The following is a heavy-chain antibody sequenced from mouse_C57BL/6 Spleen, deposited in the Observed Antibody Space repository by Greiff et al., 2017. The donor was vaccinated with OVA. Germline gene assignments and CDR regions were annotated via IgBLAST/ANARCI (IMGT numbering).Heavy chain of an antibody. CDR1: GFPFSDAW. J-gene: IGHJ4*01. Sequence: EVQLVESGGGLVQPGGSMKLSCAASGFPFSDAWMDWVRQSPEKGLEWVAEIRNKANNHATYYAESVKGRFTISRDDSKSSVYLQMNSLRAEDTGIYYYTRGLGLYYYAMDYWGQGTSVTVSS. CDR2: IRNKANNHAT. V-gene: IGHV6-6*01. D-gene: IGHD3-3*01. CDR3: TRGLGLYYYAMDY.